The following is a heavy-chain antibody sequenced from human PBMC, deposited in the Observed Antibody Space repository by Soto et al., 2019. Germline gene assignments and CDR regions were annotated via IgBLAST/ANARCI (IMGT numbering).Heavy chain of an antibody. CDR3: GSQYGVYFDY. CDR1: GGSISSYY. V-gene: IGHV4-59*08. CDR2: IYYSGST. Sequence: SETLSLTCTVSGGSISSYYWSWIRQPPGKGLEWIGYIYYSGSTNYNPSLKSRVTISVDTSKNQFSLKLSSVTAADTAVYYCGSQYGVYFDYWGRGTLVTVSS. J-gene: IGHJ4*02. D-gene: IGHD4-17*01.